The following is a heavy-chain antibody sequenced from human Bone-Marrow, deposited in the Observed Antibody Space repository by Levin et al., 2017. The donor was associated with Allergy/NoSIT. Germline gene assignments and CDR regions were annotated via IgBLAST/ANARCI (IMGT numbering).Heavy chain of an antibody. V-gene: IGHV1-18*01. CDR3: ARNPLDIVVVPAAISDY. J-gene: IGHJ4*02. D-gene: IGHD2-2*02. CDR2: ISAYNGNT. CDR1: GYTFTSYG. Sequence: ASVKVSCKASGYTFTSYGISWVRQAPGQGLEWMGWISAYNGNTNYAQKLQGRVTMTTDTSTSTAYMELRSLRSDDTAVYYCARNPLDIVVVPAAISDYWGQGTLVTVSS.